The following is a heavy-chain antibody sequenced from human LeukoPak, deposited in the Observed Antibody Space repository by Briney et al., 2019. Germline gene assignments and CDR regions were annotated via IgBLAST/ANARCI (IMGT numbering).Heavy chain of an antibody. CDR1: GFTFSSYS. CDR2: VSSSSSYI. Sequence: GGSLRLSCAASGFTFSSYSMNWVRQAPGKGLEWVSSVSSSSSYIYYADSVKGRFTISRDNSKNTLYLQMNSLRAEDTAVYYCAKVRASSGYYYGPDAFDIWGQGTMVTVSS. CDR3: AKVRASSGYYYGPDAFDI. J-gene: IGHJ3*02. V-gene: IGHV3-21*01. D-gene: IGHD3-22*01.